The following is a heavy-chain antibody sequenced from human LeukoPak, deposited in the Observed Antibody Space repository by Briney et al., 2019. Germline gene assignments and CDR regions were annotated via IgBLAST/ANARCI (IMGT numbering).Heavy chain of an antibody. CDR3: WRKGHSSGWYRNYYGYDYRDV. D-gene: IGHD6-19*01. CDR1: GGSFSGYY. CDR2: INHSGST. V-gene: IGHV4-34*01. Sequence: SETLSLTCAAYGGSFSGYYWSWIRQPPGKGLEWIGEINHSGSTNYNPSLMSRVTISVDTSNNQFSLKLSSVTAADKAVYDCWRKGHSSGWYRNYYGYDYRDVWGKGTTVTVSS. J-gene: IGHJ6*03.